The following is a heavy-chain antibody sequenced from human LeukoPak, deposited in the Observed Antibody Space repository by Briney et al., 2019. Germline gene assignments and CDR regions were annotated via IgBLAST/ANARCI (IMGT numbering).Heavy chain of an antibody. V-gene: IGHV4-39*02. Sequence: SETLSLTCTVSGDSVSNSHYYWGWIRQPPGKGLEWIGTTYYSGSTDYNPSLMSRVTIFVDTSKNHLSLSLSSVTAADTAVYYCAQHSGTYSFDYWGQGTLVTVSS. D-gene: IGHD1-26*01. CDR3: AQHSGTYSFDY. CDR2: TYYSGST. CDR1: GDSVSNSHYY. J-gene: IGHJ4*02.